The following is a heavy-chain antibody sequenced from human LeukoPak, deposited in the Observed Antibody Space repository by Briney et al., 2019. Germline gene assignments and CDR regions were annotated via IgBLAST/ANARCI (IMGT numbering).Heavy chain of an antibody. CDR3: ASSRVRGAANFDY. Sequence: PETLSLTCTVSGGSISSYYWSWIRQPPGKGLEWIGYIYYSGSTNYNPSLKGRVTISVDTSKSQFSLKLSSVTAADTAVYYCASSRVRGAANFDYWGQGTLVTVSS. CDR2: IYYSGST. D-gene: IGHD3-10*01. J-gene: IGHJ4*02. V-gene: IGHV4-59*08. CDR1: GGSISSYY.